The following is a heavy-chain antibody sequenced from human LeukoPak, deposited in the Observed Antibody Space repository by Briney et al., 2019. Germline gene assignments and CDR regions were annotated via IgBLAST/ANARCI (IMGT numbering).Heavy chain of an antibody. CDR2: IYYSGSI. D-gene: IGHD3-22*01. J-gene: IGHJ4*02. Sequence: PSETLSLTCTVSGGSISSYYWSWIRQPPGKGLEWIGYIYYSGSINYNPSLKSRVTISVDTSKNQFSLKLSSVTAADTAVYYCARGSVAMIDYWGQGTLVTVSS. V-gene: IGHV4-59*01. CDR3: ARGSVAMIDY. CDR1: GGSISSYY.